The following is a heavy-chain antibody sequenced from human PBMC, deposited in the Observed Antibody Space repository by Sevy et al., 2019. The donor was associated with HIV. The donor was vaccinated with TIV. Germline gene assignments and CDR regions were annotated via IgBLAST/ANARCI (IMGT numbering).Heavy chain of an antibody. V-gene: IGHV4-61*01. CDR3: ARDQAESSSTGGLDS. Sequence: SEILSLTCSVSGASVSSGSFFWTWIRQAPGKGLEWIGYIYYSGSTNYNPSLKSRVTFSVDTSKNQFSLKLRSVTAADTAVYYCARDQAESSSTGGLDSWGPGALVTVS. CDR1: GASVSSGSFF. D-gene: IGHD6-6*01. J-gene: IGHJ4*02. CDR2: IYYSGST.